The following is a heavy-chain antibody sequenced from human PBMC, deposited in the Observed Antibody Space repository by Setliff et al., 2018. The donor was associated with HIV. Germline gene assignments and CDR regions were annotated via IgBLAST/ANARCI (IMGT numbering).Heavy chain of an antibody. J-gene: IGHJ4*02. Sequence: ASVKVSCKASGYTFTGYYIHWVRQAPGQRLEWMGWIDPNSGGTNYAQNFQGRVTMTRDTSISTAYMELSRLRSDDTAVYYCARAGRGGGSYWTFDYWGQGTLVTVSS. CDR1: GYTFTGYY. CDR3: ARAGRGGGSYWTFDY. D-gene: IGHD1-26*01. V-gene: IGHV1-2*02. CDR2: IDPNSGGT.